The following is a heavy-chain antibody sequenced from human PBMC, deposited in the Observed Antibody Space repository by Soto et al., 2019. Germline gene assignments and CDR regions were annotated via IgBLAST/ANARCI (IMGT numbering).Heavy chain of an antibody. CDR3: ARDDRRYCSSTSCLSYYYYYMDV. D-gene: IGHD2-2*01. Sequence: SETLSLTCTVSGGSISSYYWSWIRQPPGKGLEWIGYIYYSGSTNYNPSLKSRVTISVDTSKNQFSLKLSSVTAADTAVYYCARDDRRYCSSTSCLSYYYYYMDVWGKGTTVTVSS. CDR2: IYYSGST. V-gene: IGHV4-59*01. J-gene: IGHJ6*03. CDR1: GGSISSYY.